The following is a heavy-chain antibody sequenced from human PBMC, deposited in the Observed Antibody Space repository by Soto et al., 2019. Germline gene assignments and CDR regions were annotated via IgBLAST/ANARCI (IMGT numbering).Heavy chain of an antibody. D-gene: IGHD2-8*01. J-gene: IGHJ6*02. CDR2: IYPGDSDT. CDR3: ARHGYAMYFYYCMDV. V-gene: IGHV5-51*01. CDR1: GYSFTSYW. Sequence: GESLKISCKGSGYSFTSYWIGWVRQMPGKGLEWMGIIYPGDSDTRYSPSFQGQVTISADKSISTAYLQWSSLKASDTAMYYCARHGYAMYFYYCMDVCGQLHTVTAS.